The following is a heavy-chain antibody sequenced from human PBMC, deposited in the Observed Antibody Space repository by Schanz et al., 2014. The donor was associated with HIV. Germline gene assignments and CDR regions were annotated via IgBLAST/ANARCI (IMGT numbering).Heavy chain of an antibody. D-gene: IGHD2-2*01. CDR3: ARDRGSISWMGRAFDI. J-gene: IGHJ3*02. V-gene: IGHV1-2*02. CDR2: MNPNSGVT. CDR1: GYTFSGYY. Sequence: QAQLVQSGAEVSEPGASVKVSCKASGYTFSGYYIHWVRQAPGQGLEWMGWMNPNSGVTEDAQKFQGRVTMTRDTSISTAYMEVSRLRSDDTAVYYCARDRGSISWMGRAFDIWGQGTMVTVSS.